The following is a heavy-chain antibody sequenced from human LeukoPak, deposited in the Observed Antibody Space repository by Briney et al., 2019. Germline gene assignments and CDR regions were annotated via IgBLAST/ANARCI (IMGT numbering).Heavy chain of an antibody. V-gene: IGHV4-39*07. D-gene: IGHD1-14*01. CDR1: GGSISSSSYY. CDR2: IYYSGST. CDR3: GRGGLRRSWYFDY. Sequence: SETLSLTCTVSGGSISSSSYYWGWIRQPPGKGLEWIGSIYYSGSTYYNPSLKSRVTISVDTSKNQFSLKLSSVTAADTAVYYCGRGGLRRSWYFDYWGKGTLSPSPQ. J-gene: IGHJ4*02.